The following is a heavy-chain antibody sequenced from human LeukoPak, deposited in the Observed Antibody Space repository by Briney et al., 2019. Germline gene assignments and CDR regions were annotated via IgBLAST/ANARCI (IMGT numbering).Heavy chain of an antibody. Sequence: GGSLRLSCAASGFTFSSYAMSWVRQAPGKGLEWVSYISSSGSTIYYADSVKGRFTISRDNAKNSLYLQMNSLRAEDTAVYYCARAPRGRYSSSWYYFDYWGQGTLVTVSS. CDR3: ARAPRGRYSSSWYYFDY. D-gene: IGHD6-13*01. CDR2: ISSSGSTI. J-gene: IGHJ4*02. CDR1: GFTFSSYA. V-gene: IGHV3-48*04.